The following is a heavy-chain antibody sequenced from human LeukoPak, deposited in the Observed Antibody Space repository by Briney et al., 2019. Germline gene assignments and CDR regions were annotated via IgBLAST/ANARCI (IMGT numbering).Heavy chain of an antibody. Sequence: PGGSLRLSCAASGFTFSTYGMHWVRQAPGKGLEWVAVIWYDGSNKYYADSVKGRFTIPRDNSKNTLYLQMNSLRAEDTAVYYCAKDPSTRVKLERGPLWYYFDYWGQGTLVTVSS. CDR2: IWYDGSNK. V-gene: IGHV3-33*06. CDR1: GFTFSTYG. D-gene: IGHD1-1*01. CDR3: AKDPSTRVKLERGPLWYYFDY. J-gene: IGHJ4*02.